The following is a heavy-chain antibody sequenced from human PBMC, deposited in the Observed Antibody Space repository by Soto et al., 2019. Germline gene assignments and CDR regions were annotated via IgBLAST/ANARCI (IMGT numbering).Heavy chain of an antibody. CDR1: GGSFSGYY. V-gene: IGHV4-34*01. CDR2: INHSGST. J-gene: IGHJ6*04. CDR3: ARAQAEHYYGMDV. Sequence: SETLSLTCAVYGGSFSGYYWSWIRQPPGKGLEWIGEINHSGSTNYNPSLKSRVTISVDTSKNQFSLKLSSVTAADTAVYYGARAQAEHYYGMDVWGEGTMVIVSS.